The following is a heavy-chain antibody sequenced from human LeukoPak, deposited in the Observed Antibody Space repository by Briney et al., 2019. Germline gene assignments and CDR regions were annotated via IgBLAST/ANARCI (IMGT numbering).Heavy chain of an antibody. CDR1: GFTFSSYS. CDR3: ASVTNRIAAAGRGVDWFDP. CDR2: ISSSSSYI. V-gene: IGHV3-21*01. J-gene: IGHJ5*02. D-gene: IGHD6-13*01. Sequence: GGSLRLSCAASGFTFSSYSMNWVRQAPGKGLEWVSSISSSSSYIYYADSVKGRFTISRDNAKNSLYLQMNSLRAEDTAVYYCASVTNRIAAAGRGVDWFDPWGQGTLVTVSS.